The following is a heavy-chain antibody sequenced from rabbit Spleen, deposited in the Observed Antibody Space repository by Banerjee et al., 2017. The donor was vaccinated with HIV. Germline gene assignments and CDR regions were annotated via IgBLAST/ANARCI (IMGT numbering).Heavy chain of an antibody. CDR3: ARDTGSSFSSYGMDL. CDR1: GFSFSSGYY. D-gene: IGHD8-1*01. CDR2: IYTGSGDTT. Sequence: QQLAESGGGLVKPGASLTLTCKASGFSFSSGYYMSWVRQAPGKGLEWIGCIYTGSGDTTYYASWAKGRFTCSKTSSTTVTLQMTSLTVADTATYFCARDTGSSFSSYGMDLWGPGTLVTVS. J-gene: IGHJ6*01. V-gene: IGHV1S40*01.